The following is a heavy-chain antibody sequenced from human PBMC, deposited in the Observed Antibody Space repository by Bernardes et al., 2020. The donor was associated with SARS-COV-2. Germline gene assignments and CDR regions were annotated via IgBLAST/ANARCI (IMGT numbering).Heavy chain of an antibody. J-gene: IGHJ6*02. Sequence: GGSLRLSCAASGFTFSSYAMHWVRQAPGKGLEWVAVISYDGSNKYYADSVKGRFTISRDNSKNTLYLQMNSLRAEDTAVYYCARDIKYYDFWSGYLGGYQTPHYYYYGMDVWGQGTTVTVSS. D-gene: IGHD3-3*01. CDR3: ARDIKYYDFWSGYLGGYQTPHYYYYGMDV. CDR1: GFTFSSYA. CDR2: ISYDGSNK. V-gene: IGHV3-30*01.